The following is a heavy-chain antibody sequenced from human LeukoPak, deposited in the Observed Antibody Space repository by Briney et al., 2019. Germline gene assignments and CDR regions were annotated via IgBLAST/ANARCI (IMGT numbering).Heavy chain of an antibody. Sequence: PGGSLRLSCAASGFTFSSYAMHWVRQAPGKGLEWVAVISYDGSNKYYADSVKGRFTISRDNSKNTLYLQMNSLRAEDTAVYYCARAGGSYWGVFDDWGQGTLVTVPS. J-gene: IGHJ4*02. D-gene: IGHD1-26*01. CDR2: ISYDGSNK. V-gene: IGHV3-30-3*01. CDR1: GFTFSSYA. CDR3: ARAGGSYWGVFDD.